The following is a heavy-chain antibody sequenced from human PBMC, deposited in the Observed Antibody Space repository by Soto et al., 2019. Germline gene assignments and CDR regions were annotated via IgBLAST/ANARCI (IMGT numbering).Heavy chain of an antibody. J-gene: IGHJ6*02. CDR2: INHSGST. CDR3: ARTVRGVNYYYYGMDV. D-gene: IGHD3-10*01. CDR1: GGSFSGYY. Sequence: SETLFLTCAVYGGSFSGYYWSWIRQPPGKGLEWIGEINHSGSTNYNPSLKSRVTISVDTSKNQFSLKLSSVTAADTAVYYCARTVRGVNYYYYGMDVWGQGTTVTVSS. V-gene: IGHV4-34*01.